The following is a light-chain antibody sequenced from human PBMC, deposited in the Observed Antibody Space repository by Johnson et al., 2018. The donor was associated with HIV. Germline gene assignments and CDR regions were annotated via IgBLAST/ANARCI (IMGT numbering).Light chain of an antibody. V-gene: IGLV1-51*02. Sequence: QSVLTQPPSVSAAPGQKVTISCSGSSSNIGNNYVSWYQQLPGTAPKLLIYENNKRPSGIPDRFSGSKSGTSATLGITGLQTGDEADYYCGTWDSSLSAGPLYVFGTGTKVTGL. CDR2: ENN. CDR3: GTWDSSLSAGPLYV. J-gene: IGLJ1*01. CDR1: SSNIGNNY.